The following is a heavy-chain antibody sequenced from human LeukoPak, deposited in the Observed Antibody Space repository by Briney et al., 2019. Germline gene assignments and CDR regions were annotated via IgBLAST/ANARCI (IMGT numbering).Heavy chain of an antibody. CDR1: GFTFSDYG. V-gene: IGHV3-33*01. CDR2: IWHDGSNK. J-gene: IGHJ4*02. D-gene: IGHD3-10*01. CDR3: ARERFRAVRVSDY. Sequence: GGSLRLSCAASGFTFSDYGMHWVRQAPGKGLEWVAVIWHDGSNKYYADSGKGRFSISRDNSKYTLYLQMDKLTAEDTAVYFCARERFRAVRVSDYWGQGTLVTVSS.